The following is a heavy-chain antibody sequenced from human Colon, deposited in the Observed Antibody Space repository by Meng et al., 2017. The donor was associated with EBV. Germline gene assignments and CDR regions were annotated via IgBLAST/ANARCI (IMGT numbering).Heavy chain of an antibody. D-gene: IGHD2-21*01. J-gene: IGHJ4*02. V-gene: IGHV4-30-4*01. CDR2: IHHSGSA. CDR3: ASFDHIPRRNYFDY. CDR1: GGSMSSGNYY. Sequence: QVQLQESGPGLVEPSLTLSLTCTVPGGSMSSGNYYWSWIRQPPGKGLEWIGYIHHSGSAYYNPSLKSRVSISVDTSKNQFSLNLNSMTAADTAVYYCASFDHIPRRNYFDYWGQGTMVTVYS.